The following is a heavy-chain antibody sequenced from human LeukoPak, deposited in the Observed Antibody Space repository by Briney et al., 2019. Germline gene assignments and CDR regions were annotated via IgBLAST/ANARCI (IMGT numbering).Heavy chain of an antibody. D-gene: IGHD2-21*01. CDR1: GFTSSSYW. V-gene: IGHV3-7*01. CDR2: IKQDGADK. Sequence: SGGSLRLSCAASGFTSSSYWMSWVRQAPGKGLEWVANIKQDGADKYYVDSMKGRFTISRDNAKNSLYLQMDSLRAEDTAVYYCAREDSVALLSHWGQGTLVTVSS. CDR3: AREDSVALLSH. J-gene: IGHJ4*02.